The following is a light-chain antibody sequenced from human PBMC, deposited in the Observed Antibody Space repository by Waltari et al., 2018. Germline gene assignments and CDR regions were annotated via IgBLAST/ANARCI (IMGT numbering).Light chain of an antibody. CDR3: QQSYSTPLT. CDR2: AAS. CDR1: QSISSY. J-gene: IGKJ3*01. V-gene: IGKV1-39*01. Sequence: DIQMTQSPSSLSASVGDGVTITCRASQSISSYLNWYQQKPGKAPKLLLYAASSLQSGGPSRFSGSGSGTDFTLTISSLQPEDFATYYCQQSYSTPLTFGPGTKVDIK.